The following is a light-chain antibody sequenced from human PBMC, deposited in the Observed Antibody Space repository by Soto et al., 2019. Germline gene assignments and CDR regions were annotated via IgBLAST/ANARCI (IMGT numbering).Light chain of an antibody. CDR3: SSYAVNRTYV. Sequence: QSALTQPASVSGTLGQSITISCTGTSSDVGGYNYVSWYQQHPDKAPKLIISEVSDRPSGVSHRFSGSKTGNTASLTISGLLAEDEADYYCSSYAVNRTYVFXSGTKVTVL. V-gene: IGLV2-14*01. CDR1: SSDVGGYNY. J-gene: IGLJ1*01. CDR2: EVS.